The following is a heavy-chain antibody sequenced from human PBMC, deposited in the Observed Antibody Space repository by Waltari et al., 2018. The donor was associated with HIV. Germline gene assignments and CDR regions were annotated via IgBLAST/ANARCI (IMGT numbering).Heavy chain of an antibody. CDR1: GFTSSTYA. V-gene: IGHV3-23*01. CDR3: AKVLWSVGDPFDY. Sequence: EVQLLESGGGLVQPGGSLRLSCAASGFTSSTYAMSWVRQAPGQGMEWVSAISGSGGSTYYADSVKGRFTISRDNSKNTLYLQMNSLRAEDTAVYYCAKVLWSVGDPFDYWGQGTLVTVSS. J-gene: IGHJ4*02. D-gene: IGHD4-17*01. CDR2: ISGSGGST.